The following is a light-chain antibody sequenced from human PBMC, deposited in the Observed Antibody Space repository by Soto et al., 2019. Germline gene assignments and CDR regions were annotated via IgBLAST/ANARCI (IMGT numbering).Light chain of an antibody. CDR1: QSVSSY. J-gene: IGKJ4*01. CDR2: DAS. Sequence: EIVLTQSPATLSLSPGERATLSCRATQSVSSYLVWYQQKPGQAPRLLIYDASNRATGIPARFSGSGSGTDFTLTISSLEPEDFAVYYCQQRSSWPALTFGGGTKVDNK. V-gene: IGKV3-11*01. CDR3: QQRSSWPALT.